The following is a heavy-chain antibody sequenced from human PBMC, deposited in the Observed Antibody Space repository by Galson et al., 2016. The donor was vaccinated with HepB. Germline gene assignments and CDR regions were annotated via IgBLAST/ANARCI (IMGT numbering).Heavy chain of an antibody. Sequence: SLRLSCATAGLLPNTVWMNWVRQAPGKGLEWIGLITDATSGWATDYAAPVQDRFIISKDVAQNTLFLQMNSLKTEDTAVYYCAVDVSWLVVGEFDYWGQGALVTVSS. D-gene: IGHD6-19*01. CDR1: GLLPNTVW. CDR2: ITDATSGWAT. CDR3: AVDVSWLVVGEFDY. J-gene: IGHJ4*02. V-gene: IGHV3-15*07.